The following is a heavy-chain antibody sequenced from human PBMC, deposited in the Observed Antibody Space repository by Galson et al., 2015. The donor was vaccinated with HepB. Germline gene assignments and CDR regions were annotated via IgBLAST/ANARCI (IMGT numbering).Heavy chain of an antibody. CDR2: ISGSGAST. J-gene: IGHJ4*02. CDR1: GFTFSNYA. Sequence: SLRLSCAASGFTFSNYAVSWVRQAPGKGLEWVSAISGSGASTYYADSVKGRFSISRDNSENTVYLQMNSLRAEDTAVYHCAKGHDSSDDRGQGTLVTVSS. V-gene: IGHV3-23*01. CDR3: AKGHDSSDD. D-gene: IGHD3-22*01.